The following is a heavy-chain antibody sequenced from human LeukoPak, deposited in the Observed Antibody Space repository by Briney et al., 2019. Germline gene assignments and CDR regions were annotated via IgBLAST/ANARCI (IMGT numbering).Heavy chain of an antibody. CDR3: AKDSCSGGSCYPGGY. CDR1: GFTFDDYA. D-gene: IGHD2-15*01. J-gene: IGHJ4*02. V-gene: IGHV3-43*02. Sequence: GSSLRLSCAASGFTFDDYAMHWVRQAPGKGLEWVSLISGDGGSTYYADSVKGRFTISRDNSKNSLYLQMNSLRTEDTALYYCAKDSCSGGSCYPGGYWGQGTLVTVSS. CDR2: ISGDGGST.